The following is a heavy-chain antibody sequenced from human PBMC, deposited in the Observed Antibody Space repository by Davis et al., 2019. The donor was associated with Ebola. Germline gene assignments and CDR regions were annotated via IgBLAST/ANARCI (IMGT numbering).Heavy chain of an antibody. CDR1: GFTFRSYG. CDR3: VQGTTSCRV. D-gene: IGHD2-2*01. V-gene: IGHV3-23*01. CDR2: IGVRGTT. Sequence: GESLKISCAASGFTFRSYGMTWVRQAPGKGLECVSAIGVRGTTDYADSMKGRFTISRDNSKNMLYLQMNSLRADDTAVYFCVQGTTSCRVWGQGTLVTVSS. J-gene: IGHJ4*02.